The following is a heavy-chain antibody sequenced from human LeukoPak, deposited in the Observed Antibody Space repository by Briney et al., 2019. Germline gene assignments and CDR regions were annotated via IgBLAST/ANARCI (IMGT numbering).Heavy chain of an antibody. J-gene: IGHJ5*02. Sequence: ASVNVSCKASGYTFTGYYMHWVRQAPGQGLEWMGWINPNSGGTNYAQKFQGRVTMTRDTSISTAYMELSRLRSDDTAVYYCARNPFGGSSYPSDWFDPWGQGTLVTVSS. V-gene: IGHV1-2*02. CDR3: ARNPFGGSSYPSDWFDP. D-gene: IGHD6-6*01. CDR2: INPNSGGT. CDR1: GYTFTGYY.